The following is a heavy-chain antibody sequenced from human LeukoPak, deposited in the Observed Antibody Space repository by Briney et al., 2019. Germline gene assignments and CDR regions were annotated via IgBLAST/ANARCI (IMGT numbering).Heavy chain of an antibody. V-gene: IGHV4-30-4*01. CDR1: GGSISSGDYY. D-gene: IGHD5-24*01. Sequence: PSQTLSLTCTVSGGSISSGDYYWSWIRQPPGKGLEWIGYIYYSGSTYYNPSLKSRVTISVDTSKNQFSLKLSSVTAADTAVYYCVRLRRDGYKSIDYWGQGTLVTVPS. CDR3: VRLRRDGYKSIDY. J-gene: IGHJ4*02. CDR2: IYYSGST.